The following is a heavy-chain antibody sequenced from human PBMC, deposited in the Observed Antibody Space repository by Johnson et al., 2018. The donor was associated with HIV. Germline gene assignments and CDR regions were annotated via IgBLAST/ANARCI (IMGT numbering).Heavy chain of an antibody. V-gene: IGHV3-30-3*01. CDR2: ISFDGSNK. D-gene: IGHD2-21*01. CDR3: ASPTYGLQEKDAFDI. CDR1: GFTFSTYA. Sequence: QVQLVESGGGVVQPGRSLRLSCAASGFTFSTYAMHWVRQAPGKGLEWMAVISFDGSNKYYADSVKGRFTISRDNSKNTLYLRMNSLRAEDTAVYYCASPTYGLQEKDAFDIWGQGTMVTVSS. J-gene: IGHJ3*02.